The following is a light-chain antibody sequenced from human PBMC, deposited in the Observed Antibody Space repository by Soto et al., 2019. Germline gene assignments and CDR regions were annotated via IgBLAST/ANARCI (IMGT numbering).Light chain of an antibody. CDR1: QSVSSY. CDR3: QQRSNWPPWALT. J-gene: IGKJ4*01. V-gene: IGKV3-11*01. Sequence: EIVLTQSPATLSLSPGERATLSCRASQSVSSYLAWYQQKPGQAPRLLIYDASNRATGIPARFSGSGSGTDFTLTISSLGPEDFAVYYCQQRSNWPPWALTFGGGTKVEIK. CDR2: DAS.